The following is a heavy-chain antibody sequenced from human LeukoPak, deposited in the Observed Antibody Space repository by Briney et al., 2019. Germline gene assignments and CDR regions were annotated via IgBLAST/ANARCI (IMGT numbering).Heavy chain of an antibody. CDR1: GYTFTSYY. V-gene: IGHV1-69*06. J-gene: IGHJ4*02. CDR3: AGGRTDIVVVPATLRNYYFDY. D-gene: IGHD2-2*01. Sequence: SVKVSCKASGYTFTSYYMHWLRQAPGQGLEGMGGIMPMFGKANYAQKFQGRVTTTADKATSTAYMELSSLRSEDTAVYYCAGGRTDIVVVPATLRNYYFDYWGQGTLVTVSS. CDR2: IMPMFGKA.